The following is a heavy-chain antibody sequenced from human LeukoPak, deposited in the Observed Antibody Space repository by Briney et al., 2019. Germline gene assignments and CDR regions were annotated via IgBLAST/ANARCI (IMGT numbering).Heavy chain of an antibody. V-gene: IGHV5-51*01. D-gene: IGHD5-18*01. J-gene: IGHJ6*02. CDR1: GYSFTSYW. CDR3: ASPTAMASSGMDV. CDR2: IYPGDSDT. Sequence: GESLKISCKGSGYSFTSYWIGWVRQMPGKGLEWMGVIYPGDSDTRYSPSFQGQVTISADKSISTAYLQWSSLKASDTAMYYCASPTAMASSGMDVWGQGTTVTVSS.